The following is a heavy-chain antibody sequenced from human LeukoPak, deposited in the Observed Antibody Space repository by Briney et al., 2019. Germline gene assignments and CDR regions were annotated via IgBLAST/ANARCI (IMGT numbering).Heavy chain of an antibody. CDR3: ARDEYNWFDP. CDR1: GGPISSYY. J-gene: IGHJ5*02. V-gene: IGHV4-59*01. Sequence: PSETLSLTCTVSGGPISSYYWSWIRQPPGKGLEWIGYIYYSGSTNYTPSLKSRVTISVDTSKTQFSLKLSSVTAADTAVYYCARDEYNWFDPWGQGTLVTVSS. CDR2: IYYSGST.